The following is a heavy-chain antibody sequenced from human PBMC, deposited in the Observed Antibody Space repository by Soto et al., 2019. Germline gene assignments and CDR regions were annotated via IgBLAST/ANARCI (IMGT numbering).Heavy chain of an antibody. V-gene: IGHV3-30*18. CDR1: GFTFSRYG. D-gene: IGHD2-21*02. CDR2: ISYDGSNE. Sequence: QVQLAESGGGVVQPGRSLRLSCAASGFTFSRYGMHWVRQAPGKGLEWVAVISYDGSNEDYEDSVKGRFTISRDNSKNTLYLQMNSLRAEDTAVYYCAKDRGGDWYFFDYWGQGTLVTVSS. J-gene: IGHJ4*02. CDR3: AKDRGGDWYFFDY.